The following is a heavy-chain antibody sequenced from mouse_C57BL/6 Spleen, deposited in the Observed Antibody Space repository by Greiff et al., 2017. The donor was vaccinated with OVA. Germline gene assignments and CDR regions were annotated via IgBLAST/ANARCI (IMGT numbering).Heavy chain of an antibody. V-gene: IGHV1-52*01. J-gene: IGHJ3*01. Sequence: QVQLQQPGAELVRPGSSVKLSCKASGYTFTSYWMHWVKQRPIQGLEWIGNIDPSDSETHYNQKFKDKATLTVDKSSSTAYMQLSSLTSEDSAVDYCARKDYSNFWFAYWGQGTLVTVSA. CDR3: ARKDYSNFWFAY. CDR2: IDPSDSET. D-gene: IGHD2-5*01. CDR1: GYTFTSYW.